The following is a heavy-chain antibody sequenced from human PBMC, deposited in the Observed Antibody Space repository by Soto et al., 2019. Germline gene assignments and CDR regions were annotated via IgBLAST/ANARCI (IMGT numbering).Heavy chain of an antibody. CDR2: ISYDGSNQ. CDR1: GSTRSKYR. V-gene: IGHV3-30-3*01. J-gene: IGHJ6*02. D-gene: IGHD2-8*01. Sequence: LTLSSLGPGSTRSKYRMHWVAQAPGKGLEWVAVISYDGSNQYYGDSVRGRFTISRDNSRNTLYLHLNTLRPEDTAVYFCARGAENKMLHRDYFYGMDVWGRGTTVTVPS. CDR3: ARGAENKMLHRDYFYGMDV.